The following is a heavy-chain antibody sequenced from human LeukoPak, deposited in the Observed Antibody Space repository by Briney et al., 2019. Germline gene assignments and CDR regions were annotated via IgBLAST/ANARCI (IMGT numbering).Heavy chain of an antibody. Sequence: ASVKVTCKASGYTFTTHGIAWVRQAPGQGLEWMGWISAHNGNTNYAQSIQGRVTMTTDTSTNTAYMELRRLRSDDAAVYYCARDGYFDLWGRGTLVTVSS. J-gene: IGHJ2*01. CDR1: GYTFTTHG. CDR2: ISAHNGNT. V-gene: IGHV1-18*01. CDR3: ARDGYFDL.